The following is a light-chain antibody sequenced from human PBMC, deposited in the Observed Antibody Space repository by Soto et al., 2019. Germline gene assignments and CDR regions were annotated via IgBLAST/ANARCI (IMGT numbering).Light chain of an antibody. J-gene: IGKJ5*01. Sequence: EILFTQSPATLSLSPGERATLSCRASQSVNSFLAWYQQKPGQAPRLLIYDASNRANGIPARFSGSGSGTDFTLTISSLEPEDFAFYYCQQRSNWPPITFGQGTRLEIK. CDR2: DAS. CDR1: QSVNSF. V-gene: IGKV3-11*01. CDR3: QQRSNWPPIT.